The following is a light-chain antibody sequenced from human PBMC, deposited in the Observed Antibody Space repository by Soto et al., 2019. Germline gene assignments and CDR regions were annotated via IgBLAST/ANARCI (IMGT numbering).Light chain of an antibody. Sequence: QSALTQPPSASGSHGQSVTISCTGTSSDVGGHNFVSWYQQHPGKAPKLLIFEVNKRPSGVPDRFSGSKSGITASLTVAGLQPEDEAAFYCSSFAGSPVVFGGGTQLTVL. CDR3: SSFAGSPVV. J-gene: IGLJ2*01. V-gene: IGLV2-8*01. CDR1: SSDVGGHNF. CDR2: EVN.